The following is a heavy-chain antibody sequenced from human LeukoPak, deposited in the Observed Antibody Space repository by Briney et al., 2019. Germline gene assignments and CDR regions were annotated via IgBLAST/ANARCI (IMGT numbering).Heavy chain of an antibody. CDR3: AKAQYYDFWSGYYLDY. CDR2: ISGSGGST. J-gene: IGHJ4*02. CDR1: GFTFSSYS. D-gene: IGHD3-3*01. V-gene: IGHV3-23*01. Sequence: GGSLRLSCAASGFTFSSYSMNWVRQAPGKGLEWVSAISGSGGSTYYADSVKGRFTISRDNSKNTLYLQMNSLRAEDTAVYYCAKAQYYDFWSGYYLDYWGQGTLVTVSS.